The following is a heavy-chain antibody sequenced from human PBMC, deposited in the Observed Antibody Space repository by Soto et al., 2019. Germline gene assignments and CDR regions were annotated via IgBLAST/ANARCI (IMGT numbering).Heavy chain of an antibody. CDR1: GFTFSSYA. D-gene: IGHD3-22*01. CDR3: AKEGSMIVVVITYFDY. V-gene: IGHV3-23*01. J-gene: IGHJ4*02. Sequence: EVQLLESGGGLVQPGGSLRLSCAASGFTFSSYAMSWVRQAPGKGLEWVSAISGSGGSTYYADSVKGRFTISSDNSKNALYMQMNSLRAEDTAVYYCAKEGSMIVVVITYFDYWGQGTLVTVSS. CDR2: ISGSGGST.